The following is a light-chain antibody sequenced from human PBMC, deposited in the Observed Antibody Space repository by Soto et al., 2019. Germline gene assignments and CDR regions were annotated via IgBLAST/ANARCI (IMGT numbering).Light chain of an antibody. CDR1: QTISSW. CDR2: KAS. V-gene: IGKV1-5*03. J-gene: IGKJ5*01. CDR3: KQSDTYPLT. Sequence: DIQMTQSPSTLSGSVGDRVTITCRASQTISSWLAWYQQKPGKAHKLLIYKASTLKSGVQSRFSGSGSGTEFTLTISSLQADDFATYYCKQSDTYPLTFGQGTRLEIK.